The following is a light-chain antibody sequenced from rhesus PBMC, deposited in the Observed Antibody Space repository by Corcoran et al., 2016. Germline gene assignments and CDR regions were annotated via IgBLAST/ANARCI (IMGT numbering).Light chain of an antibody. CDR2: DAS. CDR3: QPESNWPLT. Sequence: IVMTQSPATLSLSPGERATLSCRASQSVSNNLAWYLQIPGQAPSLHIYDASNRATGIPDRVTGSVSGTAFTLTISSLEPEDFGVDYCQPESNWPLTFGGGTKVDFK. V-gene: IGKV3-35*01. CDR1: QSVSNN. J-gene: IGKJ4*01.